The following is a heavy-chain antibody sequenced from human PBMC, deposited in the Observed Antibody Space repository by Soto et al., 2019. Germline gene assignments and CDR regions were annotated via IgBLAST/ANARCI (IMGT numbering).Heavy chain of an antibody. CDR2: IYWDGDQ. V-gene: IGHV2-5*02. Sequence: QITLKESGPTLVKPTQTLTLTCTFSGFSFSVNGVAVGWIRQPPGQALEWLALIYWDGDQRYNPSLKDRLTITKDTSINQVVLTMTNMDPVDTATYYCAHKRDVSRGFKYWGQGTLVTVSS. CDR3: AHKRDVSRGFKY. J-gene: IGHJ4*02. CDR1: GFSFSVNGVA. D-gene: IGHD3-10*01.